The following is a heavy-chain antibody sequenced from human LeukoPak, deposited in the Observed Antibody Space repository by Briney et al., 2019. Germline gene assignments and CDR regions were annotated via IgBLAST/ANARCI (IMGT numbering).Heavy chain of an antibody. CDR2: IRSDESNK. J-gene: IGHJ3*02. CDR1: GFTFSTYG. CDR3: AKGNVATTGRDAFDI. V-gene: IGHV3-30*02. Sequence: PGGSVRLPCAVCGFTFSTYGMLGVRHAPDKALVWVAFIRSDESNKDYADSVKGRFTITRDDSKNTLYLQMNSLRPEDTAVYYCAKGNVATTGRDAFDIWGQGTMVTVSS. D-gene: IGHD5-24*01.